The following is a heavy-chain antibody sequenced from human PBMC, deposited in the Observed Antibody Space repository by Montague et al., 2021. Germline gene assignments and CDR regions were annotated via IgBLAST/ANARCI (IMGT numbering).Heavy chain of an antibody. Sequence: TLSLTCTVSGGSISSGSYYWSWICQPAGQGLECIVRVYASGNTNYNPSLKSQVTISLDTSKNQFSMRLSSVTAADTALYSCIRGLASVDSWGQGTLVTVSS. CDR2: VYASGNT. V-gene: IGHV4-61*02. CDR1: GGSISSGSYY. J-gene: IGHJ5*01. CDR3: IRGLASVDS.